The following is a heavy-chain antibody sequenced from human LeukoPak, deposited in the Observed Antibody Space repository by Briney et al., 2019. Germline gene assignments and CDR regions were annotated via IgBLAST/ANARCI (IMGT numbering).Heavy chain of an antibody. J-gene: IGHJ5*02. CDR2: IYYSGST. CDR1: GGSISSSSYY. V-gene: IGHV4-39*07. D-gene: IGHD2-15*01. Sequence: PSETLSLTCTVSGGSISSSSYYWGWIRQPPGKGLEWIGSIYYSGSTYYNPSLKSRVTISVDTSKNQFSLKLSSVTAADTAVYYCAREIVVVVAATGGGEFDPWGQGALVTVSS. CDR3: AREIVVVVAATGGGEFDP.